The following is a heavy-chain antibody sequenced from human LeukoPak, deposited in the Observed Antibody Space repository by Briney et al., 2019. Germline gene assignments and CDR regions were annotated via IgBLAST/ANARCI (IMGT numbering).Heavy chain of an antibody. V-gene: IGHV4-59*01. D-gene: IGHD3-9*01. CDR3: ARADYDILTGYYGWFDP. CDR1: GGSSSSYY. J-gene: IGHJ5*02. CDR2: IYYSGSN. Sequence: PSETLSLTCTVSGGSSSSYYWSWIRQPPEKRGEGSGYIYYSGSNNYTPSLKSRVSISVDTSKDQFSLKLGSVTAADTDVYYCARADYDILTGYYGWFDPWGQGTLVTVSS.